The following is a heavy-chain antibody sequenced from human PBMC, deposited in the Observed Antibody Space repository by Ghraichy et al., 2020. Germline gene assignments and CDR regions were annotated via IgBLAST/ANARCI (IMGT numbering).Heavy chain of an antibody. J-gene: IGHJ6*04. Sequence: GGYLRLSCAASGFTFSTYAVSWVRQAPGKGLEWVSTIGATGTITYYADSVEGRFTISRDNAKNTLYLQLNSLRVEDTAVYYCAVYSTLYAMAFWGKVTTVTVPS. CDR3: AVYSTLYAMAF. CDR1: GFTFSTYA. D-gene: IGHD4-11*01. V-gene: IGHV3-23*01. CDR2: IGATGTIT.